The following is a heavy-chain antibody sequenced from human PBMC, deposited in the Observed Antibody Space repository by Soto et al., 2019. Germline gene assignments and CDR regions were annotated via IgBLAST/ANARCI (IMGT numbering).Heavy chain of an antibody. CDR1: GFTFSSYA. CDR3: AKPKEGGSSSWYNGMDV. J-gene: IGHJ6*02. CDR2: ISGSGGST. D-gene: IGHD6-13*01. V-gene: IGHV3-23*01. Sequence: GGSLRLSCAASGFTFSSYAMSWVRQAPGKGLEWVSAISGSGGSTYYADSVKGRFTISRDNSKNTLYLQMNSLRAEDTAVYYCAKPKEGGSSSWYNGMDVWGQGTTVTVSS.